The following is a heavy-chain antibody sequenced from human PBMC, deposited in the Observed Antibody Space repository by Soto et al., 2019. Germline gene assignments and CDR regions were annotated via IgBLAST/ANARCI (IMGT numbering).Heavy chain of an antibody. J-gene: IGHJ6*02. CDR1: GGTFSSYA. CDR2: IIPIFGTA. V-gene: IGHV1-69*12. CDR3: ARVVWGVGGAGYYYYGMDV. Sequence: QVQLVQSGAEVKKPGSSVKVSCKASGGTFSSYAISWVRQAPGQGLEWMGGIIPIFGTANYAQKFQGRVMIPADESTSPAYMELSSLRSEDTAVYYCARVVWGVGGAGYYYYGMDVWGQGTTVTVSS. D-gene: IGHD3-16*01.